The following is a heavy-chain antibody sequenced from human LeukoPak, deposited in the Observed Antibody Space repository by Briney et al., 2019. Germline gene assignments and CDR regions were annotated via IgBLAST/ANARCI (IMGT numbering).Heavy chain of an antibody. CDR3: ARVLSSSWYYAGY. Sequence: GGSLRLSCAASGITFSSYAMRWVRQAPGKGLEWVANIKGDGSEIYSLDSVKGRFTVSRDNAKNSLYLQMNSLRAEDTAVYYCARVLSSSWYYAGYWGQGTLVTVSS. D-gene: IGHD6-13*01. V-gene: IGHV3-7*01. CDR1: GITFSSYA. J-gene: IGHJ4*02. CDR2: IKGDGSEI.